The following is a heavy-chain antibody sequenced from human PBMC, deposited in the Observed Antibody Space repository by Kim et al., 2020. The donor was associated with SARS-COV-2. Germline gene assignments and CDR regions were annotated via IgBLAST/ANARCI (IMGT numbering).Heavy chain of an antibody. CDR1: GFTFSTYG. CDR3: AKDTQGLLWFGELLSQISDYGMDV. V-gene: IGHV3-30*18. D-gene: IGHD3-10*01. J-gene: IGHJ6*02. CDR2: ISYDGSNK. Sequence: GGSLRLSCASSGFTFSTYGMHWVRQAPGKGLEWVAVISYDGSNKYYADSVKGRFTISRDNSKNTLYLQMNSLRAEDTAVYYCAKDTQGLLWFGELLSQISDYGMDVWGQGTTVTVSS.